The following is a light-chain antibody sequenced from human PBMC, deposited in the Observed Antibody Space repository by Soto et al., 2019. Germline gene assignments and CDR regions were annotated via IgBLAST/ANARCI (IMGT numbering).Light chain of an antibody. CDR2: SAS. V-gene: IGKV1-39*01. J-gene: IGKJ4*01. CDR1: QTIATY. Sequence: DIHLTQSPSSLSASVGDTVTITCRASQTIATYLNWWQHRPGTAPMLLVSSASNLHTGVPSRFIGSGSGADFTLSIRRLQPEDSATYFCQQGYNIILTFGGGTTVEIK. CDR3: QQGYNIILT.